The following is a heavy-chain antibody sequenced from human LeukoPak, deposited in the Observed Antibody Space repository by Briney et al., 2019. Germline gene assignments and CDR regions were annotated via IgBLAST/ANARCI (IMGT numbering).Heavy chain of an antibody. D-gene: IGHD6-19*01. CDR3: AITTVAGGIEFDY. V-gene: IGHV5-51*01. CDR1: GYSFTSYW. J-gene: IGHJ4*02. Sequence: GESLKISCKGSGYSFTSYWIGWVRQMPGKGLEWMGIIYPGDSDTRYSPSFQGQVTISADKSIGTAYLQWSSLKASDTAMYYCAITTVAGGIEFDYWGQGTLVTVSS. CDR2: IYPGDSDT.